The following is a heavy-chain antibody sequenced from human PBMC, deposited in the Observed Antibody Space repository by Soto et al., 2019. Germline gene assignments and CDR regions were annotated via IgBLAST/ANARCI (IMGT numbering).Heavy chain of an antibody. CDR1: GGSISSNNYC. Sequence: QLQLQESGPGLVKPSETLSLTCTVSGGSISSNNYCLGGSRQPPGKGLGWSGSFYYSGSTYYNTSRTSRVTLSVDTYKNNFYMKISEVNNADTAVYYCASHYGQEVFDYWGQGTLVTVSS. D-gene: IGHD3-16*01. V-gene: IGHV4-39*02. CDR2: FYYSGST. J-gene: IGHJ4*02. CDR3: ASHYGQEVFDY.